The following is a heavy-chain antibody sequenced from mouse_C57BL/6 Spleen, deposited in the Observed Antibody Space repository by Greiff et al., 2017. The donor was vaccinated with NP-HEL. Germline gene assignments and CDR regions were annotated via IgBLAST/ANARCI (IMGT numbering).Heavy chain of an antibody. Sequence: EVQRVESGGGLVQPKGSLKLSCAASGFSFNTYAMNWVRQAPGKGLEWVARIRSKSNNYATYYADSVKDRFTISRDDSESMLYLQMNNLKTEDTAMYYCVRHSSGYASMDYWGQGTSVTVSS. J-gene: IGHJ4*01. CDR2: IRSKSNNYAT. CDR1: GFSFNTYA. V-gene: IGHV10-1*01. D-gene: IGHD3-2*02. CDR3: VRHSSGYASMDY.